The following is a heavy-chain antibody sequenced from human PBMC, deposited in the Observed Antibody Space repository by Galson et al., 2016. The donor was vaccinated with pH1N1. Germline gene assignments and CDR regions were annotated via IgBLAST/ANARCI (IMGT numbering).Heavy chain of an antibody. CDR3: AKTVGLTLGH. D-gene: IGHD3-9*01. J-gene: IGHJ4*02. Sequence: SLRLSCATSGFTFSSNAMSWVRQAPGKGLEWISTISNDALTTYYADSVKGRFTISRDNSKKTAYLQMNTLSAEDTAVYFCAKTVGLTLGHWGQGTLVTVSS. CDR1: GFTFSSNA. V-gene: IGHV3-23*01. CDR2: ISNDALTT.